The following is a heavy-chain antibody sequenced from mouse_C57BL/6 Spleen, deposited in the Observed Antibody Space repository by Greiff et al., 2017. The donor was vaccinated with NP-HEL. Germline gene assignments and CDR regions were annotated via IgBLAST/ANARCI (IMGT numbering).Heavy chain of an antibody. Sequence: VQLQQSGPELVKPGASVKISCKASVYSFTGYYMNWVKQSPEKSLEWIGEINPSTGGTTYNQKFKAKATLTVDKSSSTAYMQLKSLTSEDSAVYYCARSHLGDFDYWGQGTTLTVSS. J-gene: IGHJ2*01. D-gene: IGHD3-1*01. CDR1: VYSFTGYY. CDR3: ARSHLGDFDY. CDR2: INPSTGGT. V-gene: IGHV1-42*01.